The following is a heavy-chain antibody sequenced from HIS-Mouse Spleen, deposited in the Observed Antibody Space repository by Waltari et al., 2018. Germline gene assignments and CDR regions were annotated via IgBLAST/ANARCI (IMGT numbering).Heavy chain of an antibody. CDR1: GFTFSSYA. Sequence: EVQLLESGGGLVQPGGSLRLSCAASGFTFSSYAMSWVRQAPGKGLEGVSAMSGSGGSTYYADSVKGRFTISRDNAKNTLYLQMNSLRAEDTAVYYCAKQDLGIRKNYFDYWGQGTLVTVSS. J-gene: IGHJ4*02. D-gene: IGHD7-27*01. CDR3: AKQDLGIRKNYFDY. V-gene: IGHV3-23*01. CDR2: MSGSGGST.